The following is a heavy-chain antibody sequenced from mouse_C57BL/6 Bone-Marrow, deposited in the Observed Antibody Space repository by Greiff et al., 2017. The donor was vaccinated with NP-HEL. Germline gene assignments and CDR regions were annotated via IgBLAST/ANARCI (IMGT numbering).Heavy chain of an antibody. CDR1: GYTFTSYW. D-gene: IGHD3-2*01. V-gene: IGHV1-50*01. J-gene: IGHJ2*01. CDR3: ARDSPDY. CDR2: IDPSDSYT. Sequence: QVQLQQPGAELVKPGASVKLSCKASGYTFTSYWMQWVKQRPGQGLEWIGEIDPSDSYTNYNQKFKGKATLTEDTSSSTAYMQLSSLTSEDSAVYYCARDSPDYWGQGTTLTVSS.